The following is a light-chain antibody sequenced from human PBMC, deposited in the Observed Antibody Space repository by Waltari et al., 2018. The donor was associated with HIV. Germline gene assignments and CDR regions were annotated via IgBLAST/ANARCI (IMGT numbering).Light chain of an antibody. CDR3: QSADTGGTRV. CDR1: ALVKQY. J-gene: IGLJ1*01. CDR2: KDT. Sequence: SFELTQPPSVSVSPGQTARITCSGDALVKQYTYWYQQKPGQAPVVVIYKDTKRPSGIPERFSGSSSGTTVTLTISGVQSEDEADYYCQSADTGGTRVFGPGTKVTVL. V-gene: IGLV3-25*03.